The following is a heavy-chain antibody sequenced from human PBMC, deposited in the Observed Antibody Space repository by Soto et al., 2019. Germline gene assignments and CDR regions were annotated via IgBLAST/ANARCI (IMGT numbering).Heavy chain of an antibody. Sequence: QVQLVESWGGVVQPGRSLRLSCAASGFTFSSYGIHWVLQSPGKGLEWVAVIWYDGRNKYYADSVKGRFTISRDNSKNKLYLQMNSLRAEDTAVYYCARDITMVRGVIARYYYGMDVWGQGTTVTVSS. V-gene: IGHV3-33*01. CDR2: IWYDGRNK. CDR1: GFTFSSYG. CDR3: ARDITMVRGVIARYYYGMDV. D-gene: IGHD3-10*01. J-gene: IGHJ6*02.